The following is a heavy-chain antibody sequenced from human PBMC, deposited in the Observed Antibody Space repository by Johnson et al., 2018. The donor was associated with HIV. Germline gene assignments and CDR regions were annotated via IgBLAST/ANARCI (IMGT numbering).Heavy chain of an antibody. CDR1: GFIFRNYW. CDR2: IRYDGNNK. D-gene: IGHD6-25*01. V-gene: IGHV3-30*02. CDR3: ARVGAAGVDAFDI. J-gene: IGHJ3*02. Sequence: QVQLVESGGGLVQPGGSLRLSCAASGFIFRNYWMHWVRQAPGTGLEWVAFIRYDGNNKYYADSVRGRFTISRDNSKNTLYLQVNGLRVEDTAVYYCARVGAAGVDAFDIWGQGTMVTVSS.